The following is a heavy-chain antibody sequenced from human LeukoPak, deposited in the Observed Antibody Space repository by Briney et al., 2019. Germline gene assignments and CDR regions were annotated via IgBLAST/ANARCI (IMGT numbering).Heavy chain of an antibody. CDR3: AVVYSYGYAGGYFDY. D-gene: IGHD5-18*01. J-gene: IGHJ4*02. V-gene: IGHV1-58*02. CDR1: GFTFTSSA. CDR2: IVVGSGNT. Sequence: GASVKVSCKASGFTFTSSAMQWVRQARGQRLEWIGWIVVGSGNTNYAQKFQERVTITRDMSTSTAYMELSSLRSEDTAVYYCAVVYSYGYAGGYFDYWGQGTLVTVSS.